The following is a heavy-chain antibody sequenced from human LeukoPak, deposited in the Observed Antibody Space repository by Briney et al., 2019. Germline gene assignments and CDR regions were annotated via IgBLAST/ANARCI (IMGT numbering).Heavy chain of an antibody. Sequence: SETLSLTCTDTGGSISSGDYYWSWIRQPPGKGLEWIGYIYYSGSTYYNPSLKSRVTISVDTSKNQFSLKLSSVTAADTAVYYCARGIVAVAATRDYYGMDVWGQGTTVTVSS. CDR3: ARGIVAVAATRDYYGMDV. J-gene: IGHJ6*02. CDR1: GGSISSGDYY. V-gene: IGHV4-30-4*01. D-gene: IGHD2-15*01. CDR2: IYYSGST.